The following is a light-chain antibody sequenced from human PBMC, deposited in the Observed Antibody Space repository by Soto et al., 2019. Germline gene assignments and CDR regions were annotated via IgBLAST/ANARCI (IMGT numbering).Light chain of an antibody. CDR2: DVS. J-gene: IGLJ2*01. CDR3: SSYTSTNTLV. V-gene: IGLV2-14*03. Sequence: QSVLTQSASVSGSPGQSITISCTGTSSDVGGYNYVSWYQQHPDKAPQLMIFDVSNRPSGISDRFSGSKSGNTASLTISGLQAEDEADYYCSSYTSTNTLVFGGGTKVTGL. CDR1: SSDVGGYNY.